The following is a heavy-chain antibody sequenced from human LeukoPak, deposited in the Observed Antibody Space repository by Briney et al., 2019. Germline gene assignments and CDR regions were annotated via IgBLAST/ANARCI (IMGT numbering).Heavy chain of an antibody. CDR2: INHSGST. Sequence: PSETLSLTCAVYGGSFSGYYWSWIRQPPGRGLEWIGEINHSGSTNYNPSLKSQVTISVDTSKNQFSLKLSSVTAADTAVYYCASHTIIYYWGQGTLVTVSS. CDR1: GGSFSGYY. J-gene: IGHJ4*02. CDR3: ASHTIIYY. V-gene: IGHV4-34*01. D-gene: IGHD3-10*01.